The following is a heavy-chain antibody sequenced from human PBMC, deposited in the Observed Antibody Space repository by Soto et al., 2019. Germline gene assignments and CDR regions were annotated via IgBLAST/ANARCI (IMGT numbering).Heavy chain of an antibody. Sequence: SETLSLTCTVSGGSISSYYWSWIRQPPGKGLEWIGYIYYSGSTNYNPSLKSRVTISVDTSKNQFSLKLSSVTAADTAVYYCARHPSDFWFDPWGQGTLVTLSS. J-gene: IGHJ5*02. CDR3: ARHPSDFWFDP. D-gene: IGHD2-21*02. V-gene: IGHV4-59*08. CDR1: GGSISSYY. CDR2: IYYSGST.